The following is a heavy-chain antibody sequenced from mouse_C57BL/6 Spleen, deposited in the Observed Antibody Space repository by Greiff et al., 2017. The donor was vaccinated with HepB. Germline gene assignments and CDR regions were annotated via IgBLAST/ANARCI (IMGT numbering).Heavy chain of an antibody. V-gene: IGHV3-6*01. Sequence: EVKLVESGPGLVKPSQSLSLTCSVTGYSITSGYYWNWIRQFPGNKLEWMGYISYDGSNNYNPSLKNRISITRDTSKNQFFLKLNSVTTEDTATYYCARTSPPFYYGSSYEGYWYFDVWGTGTTVTVSS. CDR2: ISYDGSN. D-gene: IGHD1-1*01. CDR1: GYSITSGYY. CDR3: ARTSPPFYYGSSYEGYWYFDV. J-gene: IGHJ1*03.